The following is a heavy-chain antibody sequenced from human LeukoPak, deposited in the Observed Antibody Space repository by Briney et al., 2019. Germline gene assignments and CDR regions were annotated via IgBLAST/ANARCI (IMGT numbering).Heavy chain of an antibody. Sequence: GGSLRLSCAASGFTFSRYWMSWVRQAPGKGLEWVANIKQDGSEKYRVDSVKGRFTISRDNAKNSLYLQMNSLRAEDTAVYYCARSAGSSSWYEGYYFDYWGQGTLVTVSS. CDR1: GFTFSRYW. V-gene: IGHV3-7*01. J-gene: IGHJ4*02. D-gene: IGHD6-13*01. CDR3: ARSAGSSSWYEGYYFDY. CDR2: IKQDGSEK.